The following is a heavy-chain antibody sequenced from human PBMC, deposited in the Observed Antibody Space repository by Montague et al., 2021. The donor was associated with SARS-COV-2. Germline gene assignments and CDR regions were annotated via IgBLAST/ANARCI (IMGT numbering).Heavy chain of an antibody. CDR2: IYYSGGT. CDR1: GGPISGYY. V-gene: IGHV4-59*01. CDR3: AGDRFIAVGRLPHGFDP. J-gene: IGHJ5*02. Sequence: SETLSLTCSVSGGPISGYYRSWIRQSPGKGLEWIGYIYYSGGTIYNPSLKSRVIISVDTSKNQFSLKLSSVTAADTAVYYCAGDRFIAVGRLPHGFDPWGQGTRVTVPS. D-gene: IGHD6-19*01.